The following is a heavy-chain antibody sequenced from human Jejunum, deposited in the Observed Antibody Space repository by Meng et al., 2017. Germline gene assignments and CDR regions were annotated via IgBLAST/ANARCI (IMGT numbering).Heavy chain of an antibody. D-gene: IGHD5-18*01. V-gene: IGHV4-4*02. CDR3: ARGGYYSFDY. CDR1: GGSISSVYW. J-gene: IGHJ4*02. CDR2: IYHSGST. Sequence: QVPLREAGPGLVKPSEPLSLTCAVSGGSISSVYWWTWVRQSPGKGLEWIGEIYHSGSTNYNPSLKSRVTISVDKSKNQFSLKLTSVTAADTAVYYCARGGYYSFDYWGQGTLVTVSS.